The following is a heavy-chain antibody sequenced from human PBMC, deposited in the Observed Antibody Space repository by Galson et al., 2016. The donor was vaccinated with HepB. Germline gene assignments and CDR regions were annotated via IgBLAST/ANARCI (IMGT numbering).Heavy chain of an antibody. CDR1: GTSG. V-gene: IGHV1-18*01. CDR2: ISAYNGNT. CDR3: ARDRWFGDYGMDV. Sequence: SVKVSCKASGTSGISWVRQAPGQGLEWMGWISAYNGNTNYEQKLHDRVTMTTDTSTTTAPMELRSLRSDDTAVYFCARDRWFGDYGMDVWGQGTTVTVSS. D-gene: IGHD3-10*01. J-gene: IGHJ6*02.